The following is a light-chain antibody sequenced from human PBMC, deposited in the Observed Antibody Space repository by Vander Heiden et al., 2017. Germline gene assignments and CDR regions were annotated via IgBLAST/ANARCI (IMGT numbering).Light chain of an antibody. CDR2: WAS. CDR1: QSALYSSNNKNY. J-gene: IGKJ4*01. Sequence: ILMTQSPDSLAVSLGERATINCKSSQSALYSSNNKNYLAWYQQKPGQPPKLLIYWASTRESGVPDRFSGSGSGTDFTLTISSLQAEDVAVYYCQQYYSTPLTFGGGTKVEIK. V-gene: IGKV4-1*01. CDR3: QQYYSTPLT.